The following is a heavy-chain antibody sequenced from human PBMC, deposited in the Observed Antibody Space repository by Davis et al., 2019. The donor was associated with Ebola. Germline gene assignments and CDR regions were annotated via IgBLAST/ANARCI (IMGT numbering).Heavy chain of an antibody. CDR2: ISGSGGTT. V-gene: IGHV3-23*01. D-gene: IGHD6-19*01. J-gene: IGHJ3*02. CDR3: AGGESGWDASDI. CDR1: VITFSSYA. Sequence: GGSLRLSCADSVITFSSYAMTWVRQAPGKGLEWVSAISGSGGTTYYAGSVKGRFTVSRDNAKNSLSLQMNSLRAEDTAVYYCAGGESGWDASDIWGRGTMVTVSS.